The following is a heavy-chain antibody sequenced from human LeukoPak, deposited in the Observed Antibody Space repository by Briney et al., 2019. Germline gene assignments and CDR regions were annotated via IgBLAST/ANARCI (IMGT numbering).Heavy chain of an antibody. CDR2: IYYSGST. V-gene: IGHV4-31*03. D-gene: IGHD2-15*01. Sequence: SETLSLTCTVSGGSISSGGYYWSWIRQHPGTGLEWIGYIYYSGSTYYNPSLKSRVTISVDTSKNQFSLKLSSVTAADTAVYYCARGGRPRSYYYYGMDVWGQGTTVTVSS. CDR3: ARGGRPRSYYYYGMDV. J-gene: IGHJ6*02. CDR1: GGSISSGGYY.